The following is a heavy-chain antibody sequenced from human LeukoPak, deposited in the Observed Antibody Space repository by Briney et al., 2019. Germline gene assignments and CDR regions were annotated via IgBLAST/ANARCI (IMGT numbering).Heavy chain of an antibody. CDR2: IYYSGST. CDR3: ARDPLDYGGNRYFDY. J-gene: IGHJ4*02. D-gene: IGHD4-23*01. V-gene: IGHV4-61*01. Sequence: SETLSLTCTVSGGSVSSGSYYWSWIRQPPGKGLEWIGYIYYSGSTTYNPSLKSQVTISVDTSKNQFSLKLSSVTAADTAVYYCARDPLDYGGNRYFDYWGQGTLVTVSS. CDR1: GGSVSSGSYY.